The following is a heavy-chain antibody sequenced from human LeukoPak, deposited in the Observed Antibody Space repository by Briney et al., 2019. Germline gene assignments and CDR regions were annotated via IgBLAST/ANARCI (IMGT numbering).Heavy chain of an antibody. CDR3: ARDRGIHGWFDP. CDR1: GFAFSSYA. V-gene: IGHV3-23*01. Sequence: GGSLRLSCAASGFAFSSYAMTWVRQAPGKGLEWVSSITGSGAGTSYADSVKGRFTVSRDNAKNSLYLQMNSLRAEDTAVYYCARDRGIHGWFDPWGQGTLVIVSS. CDR2: ITGSGAGT. J-gene: IGHJ5*02. D-gene: IGHD3-10*01.